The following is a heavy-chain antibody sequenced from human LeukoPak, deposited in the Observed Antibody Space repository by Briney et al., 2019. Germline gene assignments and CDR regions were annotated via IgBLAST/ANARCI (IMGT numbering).Heavy chain of an antibody. J-gene: IGHJ6*04. D-gene: IGHD2-2*02. CDR1: GFTFSSYA. Sequence: GGSLRLSCAASGFTFSSYAMHWVRQAPGKGLEWVAVISYDGSNKYYADSVKGRFTISRDNSKNTLYLQVNSLRAEDTAVYYCAREVVVVPAAIPAAMDVWGKGTTVTVSS. CDR3: AREVVVVPAAIPAAMDV. V-gene: IGHV3-30-3*01. CDR2: ISYDGSNK.